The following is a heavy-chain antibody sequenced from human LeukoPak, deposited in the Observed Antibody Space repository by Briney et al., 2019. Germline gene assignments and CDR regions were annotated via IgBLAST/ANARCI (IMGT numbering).Heavy chain of an antibody. J-gene: IGHJ4*02. CDR3: ARDSAADY. Sequence: GGALRLSCAASGFTFSRYEMNWVRQAPGKGVERVSYISSRGSTIYYADSVKGRFTISRDNATTSLYLQMNSLRAEDTAVYYCARDSAADYWGQGTLVTVSS. CDR1: GFTFSRYE. CDR2: ISSRGSTI. V-gene: IGHV3-48*03.